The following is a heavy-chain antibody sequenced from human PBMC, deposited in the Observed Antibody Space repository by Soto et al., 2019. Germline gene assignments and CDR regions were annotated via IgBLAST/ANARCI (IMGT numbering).Heavy chain of an antibody. CDR2: ISSSSSYI. D-gene: IGHD3-9*01. CDR1: GFTFSSYS. V-gene: IGHV3-21*01. J-gene: IGHJ6*02. CDR3: ARGQYVTGYHYYYYYGMDV. Sequence: GGSLRLSCAASGFTFSSYSMNWVRQAPGKXLXWVSSISSSSSYIYYADSVKGRFTISRDNAKNSLYLQMNSLRAEDTAVYYCARGQYVTGYHYYYYYGMDVWGQGTTVTVSS.